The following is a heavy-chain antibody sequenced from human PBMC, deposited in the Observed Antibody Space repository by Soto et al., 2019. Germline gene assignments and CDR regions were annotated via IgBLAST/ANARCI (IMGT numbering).Heavy chain of an antibody. Sequence: ASVKVSCKASGYTFTSNAIHWMRQAPGQRLEWMGWINGGDADTQYSQNFQGRVTPTRDTSATTAYMELSSLRSEDTAVYYCARGFDGSADYWGQGTLVTVSS. J-gene: IGHJ4*02. CDR3: ARGFDGSADY. CDR1: GYTFTSNA. CDR2: INGGDADT. D-gene: IGHD3-10*01. V-gene: IGHV1-3*01.